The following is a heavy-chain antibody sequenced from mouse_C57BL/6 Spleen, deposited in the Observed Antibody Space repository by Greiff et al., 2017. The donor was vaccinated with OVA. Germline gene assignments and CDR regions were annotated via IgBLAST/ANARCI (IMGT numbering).Heavy chain of an antibody. J-gene: IGHJ2*01. D-gene: IGHD1-1*01. CDR3: TRWGYYGSSRYFDY. CDR2: IDPETGGT. CDR1: GYTFTDYE. V-gene: IGHV1-15*01. Sequence: QVQLQQSGAELVRPGASVTLSCKASGYTFTDYEMHWVKQTPVHGLEWIGAIDPETGGTAYNQKFKGKAILTADKSSSTAYMELRSLTSEDSAVYYCTRWGYYGSSRYFDYWGQGTTLTVSS.